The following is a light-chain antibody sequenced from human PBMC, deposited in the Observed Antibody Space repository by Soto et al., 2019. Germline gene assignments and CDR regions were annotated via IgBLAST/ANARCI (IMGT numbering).Light chain of an antibody. CDR2: DAS. V-gene: IGKV3-20*01. J-gene: IGKJ1*01. CDR3: HQYASSPQT. CDR1: QSVAKNY. Sequence: EIVLTQSPGTLSLSPGERATLSCRASQSVAKNYLAWYQQEPGQAPRLLIYDASTRATGIPDRFSGSGSGTDFTLTISRLEPEDLAVYYCHQYASSPQTFGQGTKVEIK.